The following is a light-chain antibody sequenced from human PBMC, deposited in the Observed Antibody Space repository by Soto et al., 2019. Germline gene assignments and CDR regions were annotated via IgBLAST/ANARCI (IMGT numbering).Light chain of an antibody. CDR1: QTVSTSY. CDR3: QQYGSTPFT. CDR2: ATS. J-gene: IGKJ3*01. Sequence: EIVLTQSPGTLSLSPGDRVTLSCRASQTVSTSYLAWYQQKPGQAPRLLIYATSSRATGIPDRFSGSGSGTAFTLTISRLAPEDFAVYCCQQYGSTPFTFGPGTKVAI. V-gene: IGKV3-20*01.